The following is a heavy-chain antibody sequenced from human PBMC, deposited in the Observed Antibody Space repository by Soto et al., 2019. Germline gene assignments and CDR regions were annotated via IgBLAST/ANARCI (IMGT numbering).Heavy chain of an antibody. CDR1: GDSITSGTFY. Sequence: KPSETLSLTWTVSGDSITSGTFYWNWIRQYPGKGLEWIGYMYYSGSTYYNPSLKSRVSISRDTSTNQFSLSLSSVTDAHTAVYYCARDNPDLCRPWSVPWC. J-gene: IGHJ5*02. V-gene: IGHV4-31*02. CDR3: ARDNPDLCRPWSVP. CDR2: MYYSGST.